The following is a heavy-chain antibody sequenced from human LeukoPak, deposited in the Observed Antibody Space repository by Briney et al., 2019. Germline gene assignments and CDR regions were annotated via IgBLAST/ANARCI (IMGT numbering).Heavy chain of an antibody. J-gene: IGHJ4*02. CDR1: GFTFSSYA. CDR2: ISSNGGST. CDR3: ARGGYYGSGSYSY. Sequence: GGSLRLSSAASGFTFSSYAMHWVRQAPGKGLEYVSAISSNGGSTYYANSVKGRFTISRDNSKNTLYLQMGSLRAEDMAVYYCARGGYYGSGSYSYWGQGTLVTVSS. V-gene: IGHV3-64*01. D-gene: IGHD3-10*01.